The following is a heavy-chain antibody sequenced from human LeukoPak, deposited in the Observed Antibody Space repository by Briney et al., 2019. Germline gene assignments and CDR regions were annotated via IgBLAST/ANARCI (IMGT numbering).Heavy chain of an antibody. CDR3: ARVAIVSWRNPQLIDY. Sequence: SETLSLTCAVYGGSFSGYYWSWIRQPPGKGLGWIGESNHSGSTNYNPSLKSRVTISVDTSKNQFSLKLSSVTAADTAVYYCARVAIVSWRNPQLIDYWGQGTLVTVSS. CDR2: SNHSGST. V-gene: IGHV4-34*01. J-gene: IGHJ4*02. CDR1: GGSFSGYY. D-gene: IGHD3-22*01.